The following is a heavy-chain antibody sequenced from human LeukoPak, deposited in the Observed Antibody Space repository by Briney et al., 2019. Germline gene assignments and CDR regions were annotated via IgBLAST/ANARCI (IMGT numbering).Heavy chain of an antibody. CDR1: GFSFSTSW. J-gene: IGHJ3*02. CDR2: ISSDGSTT. Sequence: PGGSLRLSCVASGFSFSTSWMHWVRQVPGKGLVWVARISSDGSTTTHADSVKGRFTISRDNAKNSLYLQMNSLRAEDTAVYYCAREERRAFDIWGQGTMVTVSS. CDR3: AREERRAFDI. V-gene: IGHV3-74*03. D-gene: IGHD6-25*01.